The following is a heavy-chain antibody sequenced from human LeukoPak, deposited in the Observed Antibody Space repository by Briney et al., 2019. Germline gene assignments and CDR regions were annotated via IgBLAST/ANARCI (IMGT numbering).Heavy chain of an antibody. CDR2: IKSKTDGGTT. Sequence: PGGSLRLSCAASGFTFSNAWMSWVRQAPGKGLEWVGRIKSKTDGGTTDYAAPVKGRFTISRDDSKNTLYLQMNSLRAEDTAVYYCAKDTAKSSLGAFDIWGQGTMVTVSS. CDR1: GFTFSNAW. D-gene: IGHD2-21*02. J-gene: IGHJ3*02. CDR3: AKDTAKSSLGAFDI. V-gene: IGHV3-15*01.